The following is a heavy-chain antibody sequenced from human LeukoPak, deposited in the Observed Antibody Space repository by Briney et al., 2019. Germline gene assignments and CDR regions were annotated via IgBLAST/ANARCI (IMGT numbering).Heavy chain of an antibody. D-gene: IGHD4-17*01. CDR1: GFTFTSSA. V-gene: IGHV1-58*02. CDR3: AADRVTTVNXMDV. Sequence: SVKLSCKASGFTFTSSAMQWVRQARGQRLEWIGWIVVGSGNTNYAQKFQERVTITRDMSTSTAYMELSSLRSEDTAVYYCAADRVTTVNXMDVWGQGTTVTVSS. CDR2: IVVGSGNT. J-gene: IGHJ6*02.